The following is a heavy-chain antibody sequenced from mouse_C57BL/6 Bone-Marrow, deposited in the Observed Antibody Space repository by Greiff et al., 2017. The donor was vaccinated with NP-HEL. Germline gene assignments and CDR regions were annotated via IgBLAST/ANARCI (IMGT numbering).Heavy chain of an antibody. V-gene: IGHV2-2*01. D-gene: IGHD2-4*01. CDR2: IWSGGST. Sequence: VHLVESGPGLVQPSQSLSITCTVSGFSLTSYGVHWVRQSPGKGLEWLGVIWSGGSTDYNAAFISRLSISKDNSKSQVFFKMNSLQADDTAIYYCARKIYYDYDLAMDYWGQGTSVTVSS. J-gene: IGHJ4*01. CDR1: GFSLTSYG. CDR3: ARKIYYDYDLAMDY.